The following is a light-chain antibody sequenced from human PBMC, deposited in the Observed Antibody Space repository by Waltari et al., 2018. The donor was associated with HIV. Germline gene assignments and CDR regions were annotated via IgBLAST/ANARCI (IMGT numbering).Light chain of an antibody. J-gene: IGLJ3*02. CDR2: QDT. V-gene: IGLV3-1*01. CDR3: QAWDSSTGVV. Sequence: SYELTQPPSVSVSPGQTASLTCSGDQLGDKYASWYQQRPGQSPVLVIYQDTKRPSGIPERFSGSNSGNTATLTISGTQAMDEADYYCQAWDSSTGVVFGGGTKLTLL. CDR1: QLGDKY.